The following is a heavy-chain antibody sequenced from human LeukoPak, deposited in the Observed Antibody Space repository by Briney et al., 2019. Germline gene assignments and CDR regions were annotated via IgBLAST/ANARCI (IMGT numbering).Heavy chain of an antibody. CDR2: IYHSGST. CDR3: ARGSSSWYTYFDY. CDR1: GYSISSGYY. V-gene: IGHV4-38-2*02. D-gene: IGHD6-13*01. Sequence: SETLSLTCTVSGYSISSGYYWGWIRQPPGKGLEWIGSIYHSGSTYYNPSLKSRVTISVDTSKNQFSLKLSSVTAADTAVYYCARGSSSWYTYFDYWGQGTLVTVSS. J-gene: IGHJ4*02.